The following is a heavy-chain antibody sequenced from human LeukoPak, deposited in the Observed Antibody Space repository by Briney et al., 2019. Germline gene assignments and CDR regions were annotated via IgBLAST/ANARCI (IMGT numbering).Heavy chain of an antibody. V-gene: IGHV1-8*03. Sequence: GASVKVSCKASGYTFTSYDINWVRQATGQGLEWMGWMNPNSGNTGYAQKFQGRVTITRNTSISTAYMELSSLRSEDTAVYYCARAPGGGSGWYGYYYYMDVWGKGTTVTVSS. D-gene: IGHD6-19*01. CDR2: MNPNSGNT. CDR1: GYTFTSYD. J-gene: IGHJ6*03. CDR3: ARAPGGGSGWYGYYYYMDV.